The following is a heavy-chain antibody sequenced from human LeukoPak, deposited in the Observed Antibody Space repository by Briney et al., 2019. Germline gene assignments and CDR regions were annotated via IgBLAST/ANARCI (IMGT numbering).Heavy chain of an antibody. D-gene: IGHD6-13*01. V-gene: IGHV4-34*01. CDR3: ARGPLADY. CDR2: INHSGST. CDR1: GGSFSGYY. J-gene: IGHJ4*02. Sequence: SETLSLTCAVYGGSFSGYYWSWIRQPPGKGLEWIGEINHSGSTNYNPSLKSRVTISVDTSKNQFSLKLSSVTAADTAVYYCARGPLADYWGQGTLVTASS.